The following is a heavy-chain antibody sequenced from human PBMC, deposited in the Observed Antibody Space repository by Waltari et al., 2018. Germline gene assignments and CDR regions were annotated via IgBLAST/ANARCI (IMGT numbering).Heavy chain of an antibody. V-gene: IGHV4-38-2*02. D-gene: IGHD3-22*01. CDR2: IYHSGRP. J-gene: IGHJ6*03. CDR3: ARSGTRYYYDSSGYPRGYYYMDV. Sequence: QVQLQESGPGLVKPSETLSLTCTVSGYSISSGYYWGWIRQPPGKGLEWIGSIYHSGRPYYNPSLKSRVTISVDTSKNQFSLKLSSVTAADTAVYYCARSGTRYYYDSSGYPRGYYYMDVWGKGTTVTVSS. CDR1: GYSISSGYY.